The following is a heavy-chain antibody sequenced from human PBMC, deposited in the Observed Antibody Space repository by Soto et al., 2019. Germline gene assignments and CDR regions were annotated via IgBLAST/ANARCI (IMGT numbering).Heavy chain of an antibody. V-gene: IGHV4-39*01. CDR1: GGSISSSSYY. CDR3: ARHVVLPDYYYGMDV. CDR2: IYYSGST. J-gene: IGHJ6*02. D-gene: IGHD2-2*01. Sequence: QLQLQESGPGLVKPSETLSLTCTVSGGSISSSSYYWGWIRQPPGKGLEWIGSIYYSGSTYYNPSLKSRVTISVDTSKNQFSLKLSSVTAADTAVYYCARHVVLPDYYYGMDVWGQGTTVTVSS.